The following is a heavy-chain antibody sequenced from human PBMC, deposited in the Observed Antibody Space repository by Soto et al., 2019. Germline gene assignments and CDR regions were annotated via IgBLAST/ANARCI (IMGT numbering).Heavy chain of an antibody. CDR2: INAGNGNT. Sequence: QVQLVQSGAEVKKPGASVKVSCKASGYTFTSYAMHWVRQAPGQRLEWMGWINAGNGNTKYSQKFQVRVTITRDTTASTAYMELSSLRSEDTAVYYCARDYGDYVGWFDPWGQGTLVTVSS. V-gene: IGHV1-3*01. D-gene: IGHD4-17*01. CDR1: GYTFTSYA. J-gene: IGHJ5*02. CDR3: ARDYGDYVGWFDP.